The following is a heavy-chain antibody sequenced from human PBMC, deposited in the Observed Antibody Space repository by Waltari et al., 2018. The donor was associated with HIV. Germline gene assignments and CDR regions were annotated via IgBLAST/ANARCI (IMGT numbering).Heavy chain of an antibody. CDR2: IRSKAYGGTT. J-gene: IGHJ4*02. CDR3: IRDRVVAGTVY. V-gene: IGHV3-49*04. Sequence: EVQLVESGGGLVQPGRSLRLSCTASGFTVGVDAMSWVRQAPGKGLEWVGFIRSKAYGGTTEYAASVKGRFTISRDDAKSIAYLQMNSLKTEDTAVYYCIRDRVVAGTVYWGQGTLVTVSS. D-gene: IGHD6-19*01. CDR1: GFTVGVDA.